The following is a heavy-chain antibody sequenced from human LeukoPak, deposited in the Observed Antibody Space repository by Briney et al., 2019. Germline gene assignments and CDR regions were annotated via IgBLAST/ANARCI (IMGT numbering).Heavy chain of an antibody. CDR1: VGSISSSRYY. V-gene: IGHV4-39*07. Sequence: SETLSLTCTVSVGSISSSRYYWGWIRQPPGKGLEWIGSIYDGGSTYYNPSLKSRVTISVDTSKKQFSLKLNSVTAADTAVYYCARDWAEWGQGTLVTVSS. CDR2: IYDGGST. J-gene: IGHJ4*02. D-gene: IGHD7-27*01. CDR3: ARDWAE.